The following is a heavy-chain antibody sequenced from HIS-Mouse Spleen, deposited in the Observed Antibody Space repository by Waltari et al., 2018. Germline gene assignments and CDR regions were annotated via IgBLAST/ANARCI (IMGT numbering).Heavy chain of an antibody. D-gene: IGHD6-13*01. J-gene: IGHJ4*02. CDR1: GGSISSSSYY. Sequence: QLQLQESGPGLVKPSETLSLTCTVSGGSISSSSYYWGWTRQPPGKGLEGIGSIYYSGSTYYNPSLKSRVTISVDTSKNQFSLKLSSVTAADTAVYYCARGSSSWYYFDYWGQGTLVTVSS. V-gene: IGHV4-39*07. CDR3: ARGSSSWYYFDY. CDR2: IYYSGST.